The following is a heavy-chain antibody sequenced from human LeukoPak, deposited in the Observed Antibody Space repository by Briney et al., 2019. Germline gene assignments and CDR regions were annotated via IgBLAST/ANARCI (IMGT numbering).Heavy chain of an antibody. J-gene: IGHJ5*02. CDR3: ARPHCSGGSCPNWFDP. Sequence: ASVKISCKASGYTFSGYYIHWVRQAPGQGLEWMGWINPTSGGSNAQKFQGRVTMTRDTSISTAYMELSRLRSDDTAVYYCARPHCSGGSCPNWFDPWGQGTLVTVSS. V-gene: IGHV1-2*02. CDR1: GYTFSGYY. D-gene: IGHD2-15*01. CDR2: INPTSGGS.